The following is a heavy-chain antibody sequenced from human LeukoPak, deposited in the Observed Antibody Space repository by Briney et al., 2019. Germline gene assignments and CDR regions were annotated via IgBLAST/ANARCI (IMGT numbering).Heavy chain of an antibody. CDR3: ARGGDYGDLRYFDY. Sequence: PSETLSLTCTVSGGSISSSSYYWGWIRQPPGKGLEWIGSIYYSGSTNYNPSLKSRVTMSVDTSKNQFSLKLTSVTAADTAVYYCARGGDYGDLRYFDYWGQGTLVTVSS. CDR2: IYYSGST. D-gene: IGHD4-17*01. J-gene: IGHJ4*02. V-gene: IGHV4-39*01. CDR1: GGSISSSSYY.